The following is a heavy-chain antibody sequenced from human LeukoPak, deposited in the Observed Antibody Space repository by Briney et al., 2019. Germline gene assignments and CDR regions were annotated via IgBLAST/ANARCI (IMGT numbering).Heavy chain of an antibody. CDR2: ISTSGST. V-gene: IGHV4-4*07. Sequence: PSETLSLTCTVSGGSVTTYHWSWIRQSAGKGLEWIGHISTSGSTTYNPSLKSRVTMSVDTSKNQFSLKLSSVTAAGTAVYYCAREATVVGATIIWGQGTLVTVSS. CDR1: GGSVTTYH. D-gene: IGHD1-26*01. J-gene: IGHJ4*02. CDR3: AREATVVGATII.